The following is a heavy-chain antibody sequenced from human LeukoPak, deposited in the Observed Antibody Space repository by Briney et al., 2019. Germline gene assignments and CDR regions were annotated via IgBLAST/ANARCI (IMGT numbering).Heavy chain of an antibody. Sequence: SETLSLTCTVSGGSISSGDYYWSWIRQPPGKGLEWIGYIYCSGSTYYNPSLKSRVTISVDTSKNQFSLKLSSVTAADTAVYYCASYSLGYCSSTSCFGRVTPLGGFDPWGQGTLVTVSS. CDR2: IYCSGST. CDR3: ASYSLGYCSSTSCFGRVTPLGGFDP. V-gene: IGHV4-30-4*01. CDR1: GGSISSGDYY. J-gene: IGHJ5*02. D-gene: IGHD2-2*01.